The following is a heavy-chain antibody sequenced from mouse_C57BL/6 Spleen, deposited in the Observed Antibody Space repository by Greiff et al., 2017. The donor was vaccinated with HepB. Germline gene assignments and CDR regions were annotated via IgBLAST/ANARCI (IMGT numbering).Heavy chain of an antibody. V-gene: IGHV1-80*01. Sequence: LEESGAELVKPGASVKISCKASGYAFSSYWMNWVKQRPGKGLEWIGQIYPGDGDTNYNGKFKGKATLTADKSSSTAYMQLSSLTSEDSAVYFCARESGYYAMDYWGQGTSVTVSS. D-gene: IGHD3-1*01. CDR3: ARESGYYAMDY. CDR1: GYAFSSYW. J-gene: IGHJ4*01. CDR2: IYPGDGDT.